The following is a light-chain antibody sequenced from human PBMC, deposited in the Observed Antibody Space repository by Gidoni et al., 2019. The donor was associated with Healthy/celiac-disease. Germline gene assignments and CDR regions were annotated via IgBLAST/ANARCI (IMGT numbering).Light chain of an antibody. CDR1: NIGSTS. V-gene: IGLV3-21*04. CDR2: YDS. Sequence: SYVLTQPPSVSVAPGKTARITCGGNNIGSTSVHWYQQKPGQAPVLVIYYDSDRPSGIPERFSGSNSGNTATLTISRVEAGEEADYYCQVWDSSSDHVVFGGGTKLTVL. J-gene: IGLJ2*01. CDR3: QVWDSSSDHVV.